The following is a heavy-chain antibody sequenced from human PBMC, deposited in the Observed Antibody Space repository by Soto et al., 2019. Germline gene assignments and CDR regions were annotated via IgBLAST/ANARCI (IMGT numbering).Heavy chain of an antibody. Sequence: QVQLVQSGAEVKKPGSSVRVSCKASGTIFSSYTISWVRQAPGQGLEWMGRIIPILGETNSAQKFQGRVTRTADKTTNTAYMQLNSRRLEDTAVYYCARGLGGRMDDWGQGTTVTVSS. V-gene: IGHV1-69*08. J-gene: IGHJ6*02. CDR2: IIPILGET. CDR1: GTIFSSYT. CDR3: ARGLGGRMDD. D-gene: IGHD3-16*01.